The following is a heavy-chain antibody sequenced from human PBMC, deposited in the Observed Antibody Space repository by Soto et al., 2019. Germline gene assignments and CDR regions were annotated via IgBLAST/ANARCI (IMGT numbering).Heavy chain of an antibody. V-gene: IGHV1-8*01. Sequence: ASVKVSCKTSGYTFTRYDINWVRQATGQGLEWMGWMNPNSGNTGYAQKFQGRVTMTRNTSISTAYMELSSLRSEDTAVYYCARETYGDYVGYFDPWGQGIQVTVSS. J-gene: IGHJ5*02. CDR2: MNPNSGNT. D-gene: IGHD4-17*01. CDR3: ARETYGDYVGYFDP. CDR1: GYTFTRYD.